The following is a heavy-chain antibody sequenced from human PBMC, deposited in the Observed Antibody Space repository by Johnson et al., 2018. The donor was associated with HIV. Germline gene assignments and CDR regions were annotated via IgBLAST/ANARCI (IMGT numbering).Heavy chain of an antibody. D-gene: IGHD3-22*01. V-gene: IGHV3-30-3*01. CDR2: ISYDGNIK. CDR3: ARAGYYYDSSGIFIPQDAFDI. J-gene: IGHJ3*02. Sequence: QVHLVDSGGAAVQPGRSLIFSSAPSGVTLSINATHWVRQAPGKGLEWVAVISYDGNIKYYADSVKGRFTISRDNSKNTLYLQMNSLRAEDTAVYYCARAGYYYDSSGIFIPQDAFDIWGQGTMVTVSS. CDR1: GVTLSINA.